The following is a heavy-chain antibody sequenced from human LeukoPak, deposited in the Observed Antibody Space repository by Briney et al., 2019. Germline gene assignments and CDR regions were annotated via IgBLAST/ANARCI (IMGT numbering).Heavy chain of an antibody. Sequence: SETLSLTCTVSGSSISSGGYYWSWIRQPPGKGLEWIGYIYHSGSTYYNPSLKSRVTISVDRSKNQLSLKLSSVTAADTAVYYCARGVVPAAEKFGYYYMDVWGKGTTVTVSS. CDR2: IYHSGST. D-gene: IGHD2-2*01. V-gene: IGHV4-30-2*01. CDR1: GSSISSGGYY. J-gene: IGHJ6*03. CDR3: ARGVVPAAEKFGYYYMDV.